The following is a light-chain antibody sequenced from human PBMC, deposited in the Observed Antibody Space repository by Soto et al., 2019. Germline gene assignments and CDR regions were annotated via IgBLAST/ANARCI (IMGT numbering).Light chain of an antibody. CDR2: LGS. V-gene: IGKV2-28*01. Sequence: DIVRTQSPLSLPVTPGEPASISCRSSQSLLNSNGYNYLDWYLQKPGQSPQLLIYLGSNRASGVPDRFSASGSGTDFTLKISRVAAEDVGVYYCMQTLKLCTFGQGTKVEIK. J-gene: IGKJ1*01. CDR1: QSLLNSNGYNY. CDR3: MQTLKLCT.